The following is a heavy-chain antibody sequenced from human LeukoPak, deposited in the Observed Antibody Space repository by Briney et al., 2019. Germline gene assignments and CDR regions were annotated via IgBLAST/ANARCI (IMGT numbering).Heavy chain of an antibody. V-gene: IGHV3-33*01. CDR1: GFTFRSYG. CDR2: IWYDGSNK. J-gene: IGHJ4*02. Sequence: GKSLRLFCAASGFTFRSYGMHWVRQAPGKGLEWVAVIWYDGSNKYYADSVKGRFTISRDNSENTLYLQMNSLRAEDTALYYCASDGIAVDRGIGYFDYWGQGTLVTVSS. D-gene: IGHD6-13*01. CDR3: ASDGIAVDRGIGYFDY.